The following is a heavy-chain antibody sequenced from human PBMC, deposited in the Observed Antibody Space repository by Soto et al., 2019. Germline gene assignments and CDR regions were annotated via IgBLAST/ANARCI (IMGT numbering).Heavy chain of an antibody. CDR1: GFTFDDYT. CDR3: AKDIGLAGDFTVVPAADEPRALDV. Sequence: GGSLRLSCEASGFTFDDYTMHWVRQAPGRGLEWVSLFSSDGSSTYYADSVKGRFTISRDNSRSSLYLQMNSLRTEDTALYYCAKDIGLAGDFTVVPAADEPRALDVWGQGTTVTVSS. CDR2: FSSDGSST. J-gene: IGHJ6*02. D-gene: IGHD2-2*01. V-gene: IGHV3-43*01.